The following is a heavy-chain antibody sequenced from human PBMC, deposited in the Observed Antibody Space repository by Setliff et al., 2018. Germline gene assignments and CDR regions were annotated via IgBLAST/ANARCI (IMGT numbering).Heavy chain of an antibody. V-gene: IGHV3-33*01. Sequence: GGSLRLSCSASGFTFSRYGMHWVRQAPGKGLEWVSVIWYDGSNKYYVDSVKGRFTISRDNSKNTLYLQMNSLRAEDTAVYYCARTYCSDTSCYDYYNYMDVWGKGTTVTVSS. CDR1: GFTFSRYG. D-gene: IGHD2-2*01. CDR2: IWYDGSNK. CDR3: ARTYCSDTSCYDYYNYMDV. J-gene: IGHJ6*03.